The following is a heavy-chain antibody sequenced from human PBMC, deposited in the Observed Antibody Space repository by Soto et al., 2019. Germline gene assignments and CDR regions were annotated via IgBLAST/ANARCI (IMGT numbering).Heavy chain of an antibody. Sequence: SETLSLTCTVSGGSISSYYWSWIRQPPGKGLEWIGYIYYSGSTYYNPSLKSRVTISVDTSKNQFSLKLSSVTAADTAVYYCARDNCSSTSCYPRMDVWGQGTTVTVS. D-gene: IGHD2-2*01. CDR2: IYYSGST. CDR3: ARDNCSSTSCYPRMDV. J-gene: IGHJ6*02. CDR1: GGSISSYY. V-gene: IGHV4-59*12.